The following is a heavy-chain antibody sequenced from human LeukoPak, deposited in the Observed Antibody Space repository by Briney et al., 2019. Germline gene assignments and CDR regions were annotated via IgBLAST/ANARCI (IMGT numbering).Heavy chain of an antibody. D-gene: IGHD3-22*01. CDR3: ARGLYGSSGYYPDY. Sequence: SETLSLTCTVSGGSISSYYWSWIRQPPGKGLEWIGYIYYSGSTNYNPSLKSRVTISVDTSKNQFSLKLSSVTAADTAVYYCARGLYGSSGYYPDYWGQGTLVTVSS. V-gene: IGHV4-59*01. J-gene: IGHJ4*02. CDR2: IYYSGST. CDR1: GGSISSYY.